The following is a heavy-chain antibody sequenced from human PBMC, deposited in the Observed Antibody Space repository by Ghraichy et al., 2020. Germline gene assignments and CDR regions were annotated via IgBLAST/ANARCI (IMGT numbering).Heavy chain of an antibody. D-gene: IGHD3-9*01. CDR1: GGSISSYY. CDR2: IYYSGST. J-gene: IGHJ5*02. CDR3: ARDRGYDILTGYIGNWFDP. Sequence: SETLSLNCTVSGGSISSYYWSWIRQPPGKGLEWIGYIYYSGSTNYNPSLKSRVTISVDTSKNQFSLKLSSVTAADTAVYYCARDRGYDILTGYIGNWFDPWGQGTLVTVSS. V-gene: IGHV4-59*01.